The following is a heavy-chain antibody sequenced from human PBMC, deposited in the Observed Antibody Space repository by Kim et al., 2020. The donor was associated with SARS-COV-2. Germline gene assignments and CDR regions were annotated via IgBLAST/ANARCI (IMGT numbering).Heavy chain of an antibody. CDR2: T. D-gene: IGHD4-17*01. V-gene: IGHV3-74*01. CDR3: ARVGDHNWFDP. J-gene: IGHJ5*02. Sequence: TSYADSGKGRFTISRDNAKNTLYLQMNSLRAEDTAVYYCARVGDHNWFDPWGQGTLVTVSS.